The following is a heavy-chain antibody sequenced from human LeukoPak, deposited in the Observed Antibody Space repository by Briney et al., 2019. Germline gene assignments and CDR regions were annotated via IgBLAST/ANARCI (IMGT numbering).Heavy chain of an antibody. V-gene: IGHV3-30*02. CDR1: GFTFSSYG. J-gene: IGHJ4*02. D-gene: IGHD1-26*01. CDR3: ARDAYSGSATDYFDY. CDR2: IRYDGSNK. Sequence: QTGGSLRLSCAASGFTFSSYGMHWVRQAPGKGLEWVAFIRYDGSNKYYADSVKGRFTISRDNSKNTLYLQMNSLRAEDTAVYYCARDAYSGSATDYFDYWGQGTLVTVSS.